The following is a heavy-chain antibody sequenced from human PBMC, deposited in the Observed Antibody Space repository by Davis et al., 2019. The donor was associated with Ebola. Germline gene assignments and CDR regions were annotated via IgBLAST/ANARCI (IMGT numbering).Heavy chain of an antibody. CDR3: ARSRKGSYLLHIDY. D-gene: IGHD3-16*02. CDR1: GYTLTELS. V-gene: IGHV1-24*01. Sequence: AASVKVSCKVSGYTLTELSMHWVRQAPGKGLEWMGGFDPEDGETIYAQKFQGRVTMTEDTFTDTAYMELSSLRSEDTAVYYCARSRKGSYLLHIDYWGQGTLVSVSS. CDR2: FDPEDGET. J-gene: IGHJ4*02.